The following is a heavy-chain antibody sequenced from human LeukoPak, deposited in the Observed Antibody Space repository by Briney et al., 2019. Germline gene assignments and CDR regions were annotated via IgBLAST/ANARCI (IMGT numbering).Heavy chain of an antibody. CDR3: ASRYYDILTGYFHDAFDI. D-gene: IGHD3-9*01. V-gene: IGHV4-31*03. Sequence: TSETLSLTCTVSGGSISSGGYYWSWIRQHPGKGLEWIGYIYYSGSTYYNPSLKSRVTISVDTSKNQFSLKLSSVTAADTAVYYCASRYYDILTGYFHDAFDIWGQGTMVTVSS. J-gene: IGHJ3*02. CDR1: GGSISSGGYY. CDR2: IYYSGST.